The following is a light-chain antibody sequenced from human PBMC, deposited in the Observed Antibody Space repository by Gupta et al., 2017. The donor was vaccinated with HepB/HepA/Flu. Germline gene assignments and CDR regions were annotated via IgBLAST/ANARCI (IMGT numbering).Light chain of an antibody. CDR3: QQYNNWPPWT. Sequence: VMTPSPATLSVSPGERATLSCRASQTVSSNLAWYQQKPGQAPRLLIYGASTRATGIPARFSGSGSGTEFTLTISSLQSEDFAVYYCQQYNNWPPWTFGQGTKVEIK. CDR2: GAS. CDR1: QTVSSN. J-gene: IGKJ1*01. V-gene: IGKV3-15*01.